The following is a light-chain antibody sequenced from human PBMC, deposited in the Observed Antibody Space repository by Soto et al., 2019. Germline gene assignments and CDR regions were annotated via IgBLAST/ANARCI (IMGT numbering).Light chain of an antibody. J-gene: IGKJ2*01. V-gene: IGKV3-20*01. Sequence: EIVLTQSPGTLSLSPGERATLSCRASQTVSNTYLAWYQQKPGQAPRLLIYDASSRATGIPDRFSGSGSGTDFTLTISRLEPEEFAVYYCQQYGSSPYTFGQGTKLEIQ. CDR2: DAS. CDR1: QTVSNTY. CDR3: QQYGSSPYT.